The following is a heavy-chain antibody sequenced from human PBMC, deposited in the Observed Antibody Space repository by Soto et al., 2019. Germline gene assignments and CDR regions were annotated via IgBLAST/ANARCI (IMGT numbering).Heavy chain of an antibody. J-gene: IGHJ4*02. V-gene: IGHV4-59*01. D-gene: IGHD6-13*01. Sequence: SETLSLTCTVSGGSISSYYWSWIRQPPGKGLEWIGYIYYSGSTNYNPSLKSRVTISVDTSKNQLSLKLSSVTAADTAVYYCARDEGAAAGYYFDYWGQGTLVTVSS. CDR2: IYYSGST. CDR3: ARDEGAAAGYYFDY. CDR1: GGSISSYY.